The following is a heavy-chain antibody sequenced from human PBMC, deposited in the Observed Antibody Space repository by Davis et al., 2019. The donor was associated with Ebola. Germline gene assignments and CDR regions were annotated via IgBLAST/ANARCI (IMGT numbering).Heavy chain of an antibody. Sequence: SETLSLTCTVSGGSISSGGYYWSWIRQHPGKGLEWIGYIYYSGSTYYNPSLKSRVTISVDTSKNQFSLKLSSVTAADTAVYYCARGQIFGVVKYYYYGMDVWGQGTTVTVSS. V-gene: IGHV4-31*03. J-gene: IGHJ6*02. CDR3: ARGQIFGVVKYYYYGMDV. CDR1: GGSISSGGYY. D-gene: IGHD3-3*01. CDR2: IYYSGST.